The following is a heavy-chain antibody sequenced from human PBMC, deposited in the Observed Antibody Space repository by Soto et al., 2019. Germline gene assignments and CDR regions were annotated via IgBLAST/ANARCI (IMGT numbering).Heavy chain of an antibody. D-gene: IGHD3-3*01. CDR3: ARVGTIFGP. CDR2: IYYSGST. V-gene: IGHV4-39*07. J-gene: IGHJ5*02. CDR1: GGSISSSSYY. Sequence: SETLSLTCTVSGGSISSSSYYWGWIRQPPGKGLEWIGIIYYSGSTNYNPSLKSRVTISVDTSKNQFSLKLSSVTAADTAVYYCARVGTIFGPWGQGTLVTVSS.